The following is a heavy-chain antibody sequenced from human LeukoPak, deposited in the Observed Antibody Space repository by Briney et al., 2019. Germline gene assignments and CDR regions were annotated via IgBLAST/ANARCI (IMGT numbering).Heavy chain of an antibody. Sequence: SGGSLRLSCAASGFTFSRYGMHWVRQAPGKGLEWVAVIWYDGSNKYYGDSVKGRFTISRDNSKNTLYLQMNSLRAEDTAVYYCAKDKIAAAAYYYYGMDVWGQGTTVTVSS. CDR1: GFTFSRYG. CDR3: AKDKIAAAAYYYYGMDV. D-gene: IGHD6-13*01. V-gene: IGHV3-33*06. CDR2: IWYDGSNK. J-gene: IGHJ6*02.